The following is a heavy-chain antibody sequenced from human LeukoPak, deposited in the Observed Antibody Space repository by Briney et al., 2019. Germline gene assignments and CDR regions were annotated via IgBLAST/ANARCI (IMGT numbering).Heavy chain of an antibody. CDR2: IYSGGST. J-gene: IGHJ4*02. D-gene: IGHD3-22*01. CDR1: GFTVSSNY. Sequence: GGSLRLSCAASGFTVSSNYMSWVRQAPGKRLEWVSVIYSGGSTYYADSVKGRFTISRDNSKNTLYLQMNSLRAEDTAVYYCARDPASYDSSGYYYFDYWGQGTLVTDSS. V-gene: IGHV3-66*01. CDR3: ARDPASYDSSGYYYFDY.